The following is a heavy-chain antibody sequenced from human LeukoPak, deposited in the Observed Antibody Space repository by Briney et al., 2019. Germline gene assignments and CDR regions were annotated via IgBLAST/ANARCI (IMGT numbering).Heavy chain of an antibody. Sequence: GGSLRLSCLASGVTFSIYAMDWVRQAPGQGLKWVSAVGTGADTYYADSVRGRFTISRDNSKNTLYLQMNSLRAADTAVYYCARDKGTSYLSSFDYWGQGTLVTVSS. CDR1: GVTFSIYA. J-gene: IGHJ4*02. CDR2: VGTGADT. V-gene: IGHV3-23*01. CDR3: ARDKGTSYLSSFDY. D-gene: IGHD6-6*01.